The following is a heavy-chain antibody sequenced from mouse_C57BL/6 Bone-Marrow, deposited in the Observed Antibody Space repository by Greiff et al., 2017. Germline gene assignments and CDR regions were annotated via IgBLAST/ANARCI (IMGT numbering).Heavy chain of an antibody. CDR1: GFTFSDYY. CDR3: ASSYYYGSSDWYFDV. J-gene: IGHJ1*03. Sequence: EVKLVESGGGLVQPGGSLKLSCAASGFTFSDYYMYWVRQTPEKRLEWVAYISNGGGSTYYPDTVKGRFTISRDNAKNTLYLQMSRLKSEDTAMYYCASSYYYGSSDWYFDVWGTGTTVTVSS. V-gene: IGHV5-12*01. CDR2: ISNGGGST. D-gene: IGHD1-1*01.